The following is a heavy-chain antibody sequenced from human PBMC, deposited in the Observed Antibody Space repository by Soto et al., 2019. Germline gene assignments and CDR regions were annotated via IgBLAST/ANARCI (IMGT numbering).Heavy chain of an antibody. Sequence: PGGSLRLSCAASGLTFRDFHMNWIRQAPRRGLEWVSDISGSGGSTYYADSVKGRFTISRDNSKNTLYLQMNSLRAEDTAVYYCAKLKITMVRGPFFQHWGQGTLVTVSS. CDR3: AKLKITMVRGPFFQH. D-gene: IGHD3-10*01. V-gene: IGHV3-23*01. CDR1: GLTFRDFH. CDR2: ISGSGGST. J-gene: IGHJ1*01.